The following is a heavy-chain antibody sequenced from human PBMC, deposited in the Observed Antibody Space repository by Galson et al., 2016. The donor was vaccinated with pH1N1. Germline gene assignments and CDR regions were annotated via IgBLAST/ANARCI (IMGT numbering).Heavy chain of an antibody. D-gene: IGHD5/OR15-5a*01. J-gene: IGHJ4*02. CDR3: ARDRGAGMSSNY. CDR2: ISSSSSTI. V-gene: IGHV3-48*01. Sequence: SLRLSCAASGFTFSSYSMNWVRQAPGKGLEWVSYISSSSSTIYYADSVRGRFTISRDNAKNPLYLQMNSLRAEDTAVYYCARDRGAGMSSNYWGQGTLVTVSS. CDR1: GFTFSSYS.